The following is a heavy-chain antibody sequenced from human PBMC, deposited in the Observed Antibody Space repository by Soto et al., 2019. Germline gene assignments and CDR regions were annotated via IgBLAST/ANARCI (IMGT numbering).Heavy chain of an antibody. D-gene: IGHD5-12*01. CDR2: IYTGDSDT. Sequence: EVQLVQSGAEVKKPGESLKISCKGSVYSFTSYWIGWVRQMPGKGLEWMGIIYTGDSDTRYSPSFQGQVTISADKSISTAYLQWSSLKASDTAMYYCARPVTEGMATLYFDYWGQGTLVTVSS. V-gene: IGHV5-51*01. J-gene: IGHJ4*02. CDR3: ARPVTEGMATLYFDY. CDR1: VYSFTSYW.